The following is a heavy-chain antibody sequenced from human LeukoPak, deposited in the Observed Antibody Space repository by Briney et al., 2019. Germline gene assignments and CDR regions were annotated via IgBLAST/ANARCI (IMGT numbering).Heavy chain of an antibody. CDR2: IKQDGSDK. J-gene: IGHJ4*02. D-gene: IGHD5-18*01. V-gene: IGHV3-7*01. Sequence: GGSLRPSCAASGFTFSTYWMSWVRQAPGKGLEWVANIKQDGSDKNYVDSVKGRFTISRDNAKNSLYLQMNSLRAEDTAVYYCANEGEIGYGYFYWGQGTLVTVSS. CDR1: GFTFSTYW. CDR3: ANEGEIGYGYFY.